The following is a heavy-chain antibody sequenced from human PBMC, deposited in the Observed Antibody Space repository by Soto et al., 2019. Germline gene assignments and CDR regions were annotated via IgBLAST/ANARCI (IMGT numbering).Heavy chain of an antibody. CDR1: GFTFSNAW. V-gene: IGHV3-15*01. Sequence: PGGSLRLSCAASGFTFSNAWMSWVRQAPGKGLEWVGRIKTKTDGGTTDYAAPVRGRFTIARGDSKNTLYLQMNSLETEDTDGYYCTTDLRCELQPFDYWGQGTLVTVSS. J-gene: IGHJ4*02. CDR2: IKTKTDGGTT. D-gene: IGHD1-26*01. CDR3: TTDLRCELQPFDY.